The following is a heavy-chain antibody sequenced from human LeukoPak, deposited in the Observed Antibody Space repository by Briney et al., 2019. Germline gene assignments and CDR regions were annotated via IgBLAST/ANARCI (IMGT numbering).Heavy chain of an antibody. Sequence: GGSLRLSCAASGFTFSSYAMSWVRQAPGKGLEWVSAISGSGGSTYYADSVKGRFTISRDNSKNTLYLQMNSLRAEGTAVYYCAKDPATDIVVVVAASTGGYWGQGTLVTVSS. CDR1: GFTFSSYA. J-gene: IGHJ4*02. D-gene: IGHD2-15*01. CDR3: AKDPATDIVVVVAASTGGY. CDR2: ISGSGGST. V-gene: IGHV3-23*01.